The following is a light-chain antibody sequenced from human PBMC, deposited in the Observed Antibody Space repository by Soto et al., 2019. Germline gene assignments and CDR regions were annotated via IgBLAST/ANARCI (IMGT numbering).Light chain of an antibody. Sequence: QSALTQPPSVSGAPGQRVTISCDESRSYIGAGHNVHWYQQLPGTAPKLLIYDNNNRPSGVPDRFSGSKSGASASLAITGLQAEDEADYYCQSFDSGLRGWVFGGGTKLTVL. V-gene: IGLV1-40*01. CDR3: QSFDSGLRGWV. J-gene: IGLJ3*02. CDR1: RSYIGAGHN. CDR2: DNN.